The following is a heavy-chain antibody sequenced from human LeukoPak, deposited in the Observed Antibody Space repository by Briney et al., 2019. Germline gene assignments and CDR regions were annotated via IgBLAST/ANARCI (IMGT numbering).Heavy chain of an antibody. Sequence: LRLSCAASGFPFDDRAMHWVRQAPGKGLEGALGIDWNSGSLGYADSVRRRLNISRDNAKNSLYLQMNSLRVGDTAVYYCARFEGYGSGNNWGRGTLVTVSS. J-gene: IGHJ4*02. D-gene: IGHD3-10*01. V-gene: IGHV3-9*01. CDR3: ARFEGYGSGNN. CDR1: GFPFDDRA. CDR2: IDWNSGSL.